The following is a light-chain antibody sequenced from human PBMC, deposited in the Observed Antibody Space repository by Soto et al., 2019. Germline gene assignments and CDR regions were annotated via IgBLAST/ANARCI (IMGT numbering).Light chain of an antibody. V-gene: IGLV2-23*01. CDR1: SSDVGSYNL. Sequence: VLNQPASVSGSPGQSITISCTGTSSDVGSYNLVSWYQHHPGNTTKLMIYEGSRRPSGVSNRFSGSKSGNTASLTISGLQAEDDADYYCCSYAGSSTYVFGTGTHAAVL. J-gene: IGLJ1*01. CDR3: CSYAGSSTYV. CDR2: EGS.